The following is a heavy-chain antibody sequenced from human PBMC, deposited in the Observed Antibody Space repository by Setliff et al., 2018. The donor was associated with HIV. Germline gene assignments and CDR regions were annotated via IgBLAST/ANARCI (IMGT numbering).Heavy chain of an antibody. CDR2: IVVGSGNT. CDR3: AADPQTGTTSYDAFDI. V-gene: IGHV1-58*02. CDR1: GYTFTSHG. J-gene: IGHJ3*02. Sequence: SVKVSCKASGYTFTSHGISWVRQARGQRLEWIGWIVVGSGNTNYAQKFQERVTITRDMSTSRAYMELSGLRTEDTAVYYCAADPQTGTTSYDAFDIWGQGTVVTVSS. D-gene: IGHD1-7*01.